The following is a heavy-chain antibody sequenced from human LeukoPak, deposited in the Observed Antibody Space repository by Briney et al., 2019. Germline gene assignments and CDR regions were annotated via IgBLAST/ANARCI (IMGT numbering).Heavy chain of an antibody. J-gene: IGHJ4*02. D-gene: IGHD1-26*01. V-gene: IGHV5-51*01. Sequence: GESLKISCKGSGYSFTNYWIGWVRHMPGKGLEWMGIIYPGDSDTRYSPSFPGQVTISVDKSISTAYLQWSSLKASDTAMYYCARHVKSGSYSTTDFDYWGQGTLVTVSS. CDR2: IYPGDSDT. CDR3: ARHVKSGSYSTTDFDY. CDR1: GYSFTNYW.